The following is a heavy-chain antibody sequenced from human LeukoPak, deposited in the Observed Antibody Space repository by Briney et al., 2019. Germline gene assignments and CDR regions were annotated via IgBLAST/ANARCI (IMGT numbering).Heavy chain of an antibody. CDR3: VRSCSSGSCYGYKDY. CDR2: VNGDGTST. D-gene: IGHD2-15*01. CDR1: GYTFSSYW. J-gene: IGHJ4*02. V-gene: IGHV3-74*01. Sequence: GGSLRLSCATSGYTFSSYWMHWVRQVPGKGLVWVSRVNGDGTSTSYADSVQGRFTISRDNAKNTLYLYMNSLRGDDTAIYFCVRSCSSGSCYGYKDYWGQGTLVTVSS.